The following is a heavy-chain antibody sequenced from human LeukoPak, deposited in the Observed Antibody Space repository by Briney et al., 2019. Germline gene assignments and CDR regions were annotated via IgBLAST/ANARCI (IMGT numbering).Heavy chain of an antibody. J-gene: IGHJ6*03. CDR1: GFTFSSSA. Sequence: RPGGSLRLSCAASGFTFSSSAMSWVRQAPGKGLEWVSSISGSGSGGSTYYADSVKGRFTISRDNSKNTLYLQMNSLRAEDTAVYYCAKGRGGRNYYYYMDVWGKGTTVTISS. D-gene: IGHD1-26*01. V-gene: IGHV3-23*01. CDR2: ISGSGSGGST. CDR3: AKGRGGRNYYYYMDV.